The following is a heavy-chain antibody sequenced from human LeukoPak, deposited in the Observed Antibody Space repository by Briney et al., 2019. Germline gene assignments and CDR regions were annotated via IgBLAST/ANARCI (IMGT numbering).Heavy chain of an antibody. CDR3: AREGWELLDC. Sequence: PSETLSLTCAVYGGSFSGYYWSWIRQPPGKGLEWIGYIYYSGSTNYNPSLKSRVTISVDTSKNQFSLKLSSVTAADTAVYYCAREGWELLDCWGQGTLVTVSS. J-gene: IGHJ4*02. V-gene: IGHV4-59*01. CDR1: GGSFSGYY. CDR2: IYYSGST. D-gene: IGHD1-26*01.